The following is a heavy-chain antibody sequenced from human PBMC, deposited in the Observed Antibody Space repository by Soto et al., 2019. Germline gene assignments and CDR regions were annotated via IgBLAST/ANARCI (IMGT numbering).Heavy chain of an antibody. Sequence: PGWSLRLYCAASGFTVSSNYMSWVRQAPGKGLEWVSVIYSGGSTYYADSVKDRFTMSRDNSKNTLYLQMNSLRADDTAVYYCAHGSGTYWGLGTLVTVSS. J-gene: IGHJ4*02. CDR1: GFTVSSNY. D-gene: IGHD3-10*01. CDR2: IYSGGST. CDR3: AHGSGTY. V-gene: IGHV3-66*01.